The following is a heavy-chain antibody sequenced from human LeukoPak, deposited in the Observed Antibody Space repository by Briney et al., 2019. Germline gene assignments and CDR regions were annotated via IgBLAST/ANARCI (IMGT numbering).Heavy chain of an antibody. D-gene: IGHD3-10*01. CDR3: AILLWFGELSRRDY. CDR2: INPNSGGT. J-gene: IGHJ4*02. CDR1: GYTFTGYY. Sequence: ASVKVSCKASGYTFTGYYMHWVRQAPGQELEWMGRINPNSGGTNYAQKFQGRVTMTRDTSISTAYMELSRLRSDDTAVYYCAILLWFGELSRRDYWGQGTLVTVSS. V-gene: IGHV1-2*06.